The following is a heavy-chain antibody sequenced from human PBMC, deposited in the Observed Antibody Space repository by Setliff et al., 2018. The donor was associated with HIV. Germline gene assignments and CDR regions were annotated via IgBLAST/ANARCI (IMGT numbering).Heavy chain of an antibody. CDR1: GYDFTTNW. D-gene: IGHD6-13*01. J-gene: IGHJ4*02. CDR3: ARRMWQQDSKFMYYFDY. CDR2: VRPADSDT. Sequence: GESLKISCKTSGYDFTTNWVGWVRQMPGKGLEWMGIVRPADSDTRVNPSFQGHVTISADKSISTAYLQWGSLKASDTAMYYCARRMWQQDSKFMYYFDYWGQGTLVTVSS. V-gene: IGHV5-51*01.